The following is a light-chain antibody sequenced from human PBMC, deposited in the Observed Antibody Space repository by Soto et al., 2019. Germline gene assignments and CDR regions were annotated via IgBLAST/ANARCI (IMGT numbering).Light chain of an antibody. V-gene: IGKV3-20*01. CDR3: QQYGNSPLT. Sequence: EIVLTQSPGTLSLSPGDRATLSCRASQSVRSTYLAWYQQKPGQAPRLLIYGASSRATGIPDRFSGSGSGTDFTLTISRLEPEDFAVYYCQQYGNSPLTFGGGTKVEL. J-gene: IGKJ4*01. CDR2: GAS. CDR1: QSVRSTY.